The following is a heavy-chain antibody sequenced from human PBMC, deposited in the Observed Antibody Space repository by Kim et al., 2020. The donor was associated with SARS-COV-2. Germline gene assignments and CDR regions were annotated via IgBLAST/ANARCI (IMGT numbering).Heavy chain of an antibody. CDR1: GGSISSSNW. D-gene: IGHD3-22*01. J-gene: IGHJ4*02. CDR2: IYHSGST. CDR3: ARYYYYDSSGYYRVDY. Sequence: SETLSLTCAVSGGSISSSNWWSWVRQPPGKGLEWIGEIYHSGSTNYNPSLKSRVTISVDKSKNQFSLKLSSVTAADTAVYYCARYYYYDSSGYYRVDYWGQGTLVTVSS. V-gene: IGHV4-4*02.